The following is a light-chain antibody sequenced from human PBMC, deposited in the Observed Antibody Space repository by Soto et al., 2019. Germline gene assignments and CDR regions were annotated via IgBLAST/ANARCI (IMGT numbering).Light chain of an antibody. CDR1: QSVRSSD. V-gene: IGKV3-20*01. CDR3: QQYDSSLLT. CDR2: GAS. Sequence: EIVLTQSPGTLSLSPGERATRTCRASQSVRSSDLAWYQQKPGQAPRLLIYGASSRATGIPDRFSGSGSGTDFTLTISRLEPEDFAVYYCQQYDSSLLTFGGGTKVEIK. J-gene: IGKJ4*01.